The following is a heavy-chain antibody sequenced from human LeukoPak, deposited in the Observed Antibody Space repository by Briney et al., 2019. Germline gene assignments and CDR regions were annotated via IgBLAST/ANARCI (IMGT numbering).Heavy chain of an antibody. V-gene: IGHV4-4*07. CDR1: GGSISSFY. Sequence: PSETLSLTCTVSGGSISSFYWSWIRQPAGKGLEWIGRIYTSGSTDYNPSLKSRVTISVDTSKNQFSLKLSSVTAADTAVYYCARVGVVPAAINYWGQGTLVTVSS. CDR3: ARVGVVPAAINY. CDR2: IYTSGST. J-gene: IGHJ4*02. D-gene: IGHD2-2*01.